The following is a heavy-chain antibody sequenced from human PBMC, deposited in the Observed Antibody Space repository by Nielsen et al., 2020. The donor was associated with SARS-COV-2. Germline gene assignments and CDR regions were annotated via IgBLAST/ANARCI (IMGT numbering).Heavy chain of an antibody. J-gene: IGHJ4*02. CDR3: ARGLTYGSMPDY. Sequence: GESLKISCAASGISITSYWMNWVRQVPGKGLEWVANIKQDGSEKYYVDSVKGRFTISRDNAKNSLYLQMNSLRAEDTAVYYCARGLTYGSMPDYWGQGTLVTVSS. D-gene: IGHD2/OR15-2a*01. CDR1: GISITSYW. V-gene: IGHV3-7*05. CDR2: IKQDGSEK.